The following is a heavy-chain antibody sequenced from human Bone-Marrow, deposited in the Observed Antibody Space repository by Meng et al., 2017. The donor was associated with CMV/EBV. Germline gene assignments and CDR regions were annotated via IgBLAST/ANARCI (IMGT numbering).Heavy chain of an antibody. D-gene: IGHD1-1*01. CDR1: GFTFSTYA. Sequence: LSLTCAASGFTFSTYAMHWVRQAPGKGLEWVAVISYDGSNKYYTDSVKGRFTISRDNSKNTLYLQMNSLRAEDTAVYYCAREGRGNDYRFDYWGQGTLATVPS. V-gene: IGHV3-30*04. J-gene: IGHJ4*02. CDR2: ISYDGSNK. CDR3: AREGRGNDYRFDY.